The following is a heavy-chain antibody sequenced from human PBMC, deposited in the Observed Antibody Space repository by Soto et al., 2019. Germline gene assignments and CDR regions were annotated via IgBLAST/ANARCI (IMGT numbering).Heavy chain of an antibody. CDR1: GFTFSSYA. CDR2: ISGSGGST. D-gene: IGHD6-13*01. V-gene: IGHV3-23*01. CDR3: AKDLRSSSPYYFDY. J-gene: IGHJ4*02. Sequence: GWSLRLSCASSGFTFSSYAMSWVRQAPGKGLEWVSAISGSGGSTYYADSVKGRFTISRDNSKNTLYLQMNSLRAEDTAVYYCAKDLRSSSPYYFDYWGRGTLVTVSS.